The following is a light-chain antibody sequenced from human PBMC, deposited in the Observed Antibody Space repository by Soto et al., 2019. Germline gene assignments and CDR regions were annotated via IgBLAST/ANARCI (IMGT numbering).Light chain of an antibody. CDR3: QQYYDWPPT. V-gene: IGKV3-15*01. CDR1: QSVSTN. J-gene: IGKJ1*01. CDR2: GAS. Sequence: EKIVTQSPRPPSPCPREKATPSFRASQSVSTNLAWYQQIPGQAPRLLIYGASTRATGIPARFSGSGSGTEFTLAISSLQSEDFAVYYCQQYYDWPPTFGLGTKV.